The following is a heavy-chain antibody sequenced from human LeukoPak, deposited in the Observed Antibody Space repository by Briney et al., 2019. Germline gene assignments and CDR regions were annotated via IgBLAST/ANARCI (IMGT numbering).Heavy chain of an antibody. CDR3: VREEGIDGSGYYYVLGY. J-gene: IGHJ4*02. V-gene: IGHV3-7*01. CDR2: VNEDGSEK. CDR1: GFTFSSHW. Sequence: GGSLRLSCAAYGFTFSSHWMSWVRQAPGKGLEWVANVNEDGSEKHYVDSVKGRFTISRDNAKNSLYLQMNSLRAEDTAVYYCVREEGIDGSGYYYVLGYWGQGTLVTVSS. D-gene: IGHD3-22*01.